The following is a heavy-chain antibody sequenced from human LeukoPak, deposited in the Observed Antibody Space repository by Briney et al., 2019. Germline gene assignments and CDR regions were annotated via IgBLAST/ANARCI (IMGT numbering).Heavy chain of an antibody. CDR3: ARVREYSSGCYFDS. CDR2: IKPDSGGT. CDR1: GFTFSGYY. V-gene: IGHV1-2*02. J-gene: IGHJ4*02. Sequence: ASVKVSCKASGFTFSGYYLQWVRQAPGQGLDWMGWIKPDSGGTNYAQKFQGRVTMTRDTSIKTGYMELSRLRSDDTAMYYCARVREYSSGCYFDSWGQGTLVTASS. D-gene: IGHD6-19*01.